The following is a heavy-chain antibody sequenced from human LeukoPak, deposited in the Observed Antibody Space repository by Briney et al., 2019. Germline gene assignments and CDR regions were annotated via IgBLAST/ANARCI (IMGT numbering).Heavy chain of an antibody. D-gene: IGHD5-12*01. CDR3: AKDPERGYSGYGYGGYDY. Sequence: GSLRLSCAASGFTFSSYAMSWVRQAPGKGLEWVSAISGSGGSTYYADPVKGRFTISRDNSKNTLYLQMNSLRAEDTAVYYCAKDPERGYSGYGYGGYDYWGQGTLVTVSS. CDR1: GFTFSSYA. CDR2: ISGSGGST. J-gene: IGHJ4*02. V-gene: IGHV3-23*01.